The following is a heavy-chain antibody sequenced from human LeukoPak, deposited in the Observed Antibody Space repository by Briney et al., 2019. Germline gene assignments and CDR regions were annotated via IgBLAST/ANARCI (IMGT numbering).Heavy chain of an antibody. J-gene: IGHJ3*02. CDR3: ASSGGSFHDAFDI. D-gene: IGHD2-15*01. CDR2: IYHSGST. V-gene: IGHV4-38-2*02. CDR1: GYSISSGYY. Sequence: SETLSLTCTVSGYSISSGYYWGWIRQPPGKGLEWIGSIYHSGSTYYNLSLKSRVTISVDTSKNQFSLKLSSMTAADTAVYYCASSGGSFHDAFDIWGQGTMVTVSS.